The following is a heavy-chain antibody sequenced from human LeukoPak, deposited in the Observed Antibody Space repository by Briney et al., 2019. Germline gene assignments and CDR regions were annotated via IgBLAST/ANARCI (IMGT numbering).Heavy chain of an antibody. V-gene: IGHV4-34*01. D-gene: IGHD3-3*01. CDR2: VNHSGAS. CDR3: ARGGGNKYTSGDFAY. Sequence: SETLSLTCAVSGGSLSGFFWSWIRQPPGKGLEWIGEVNHSGASNYKPSLKSRVTISVNTSRTQLSLMLTSVTAADTALYYCARGGGNKYTSGDFAYWGQGILVTVSS. J-gene: IGHJ4*02. CDR1: GGSLSGFF.